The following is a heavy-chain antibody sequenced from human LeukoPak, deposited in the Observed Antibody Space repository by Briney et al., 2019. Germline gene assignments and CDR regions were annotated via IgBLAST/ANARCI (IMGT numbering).Heavy chain of an antibody. CDR3: AKDRSIGGIAPECFDS. V-gene: IGHV3-23*01. Sequence: GGSLRLSCSASGFTFETYAMSWVRQAPGKGLEWVSAISGRGGSTYYADSVQGRFIISRDNSKNTLTLQMNNLRVEDTAVYYCAKDRSIGGIAPECFDSWGQGTLVSVSS. D-gene: IGHD6-13*01. CDR2: ISGRGGST. CDR1: GFTFETYA. J-gene: IGHJ4*02.